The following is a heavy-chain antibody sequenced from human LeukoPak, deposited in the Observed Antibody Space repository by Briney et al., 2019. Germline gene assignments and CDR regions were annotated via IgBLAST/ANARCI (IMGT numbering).Heavy chain of an antibody. V-gene: IGHV3-23*01. CDR2: IRGSATTT. CDR1: GFTFSTYA. CDR3: ATTEKGPLTYYYDSSGYHSFHY. J-gene: IGHJ4*02. D-gene: IGHD3-22*01. Sequence: GGSLRLSCAASGFTFSTYAMSWVRQPPGKGLEWVSVIRGSATTTYYADSVKGRVTISGDNSKNTLYLQMNSLRAEDTAVYYCATTEKGPLTYYYDSSGYHSFHYWGQGTLVTVSS.